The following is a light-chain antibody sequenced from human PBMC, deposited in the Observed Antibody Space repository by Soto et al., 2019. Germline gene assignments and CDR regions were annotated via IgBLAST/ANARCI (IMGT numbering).Light chain of an antibody. Sequence: VMNLSPDSLAVSLGERATINCKSSQSVLYSSNNKNYLAWYQQKPGQPPKLLIYWASTRESGVPDRFSGSGSGTDFTLTISSLQAEDVAVYYCQQYDNWPLTFGGGAKVAIK. CDR1: QSVLYSSNNKNY. CDR2: WAS. V-gene: IGKV4-1*01. CDR3: QQYDNWPLT. J-gene: IGKJ4*01.